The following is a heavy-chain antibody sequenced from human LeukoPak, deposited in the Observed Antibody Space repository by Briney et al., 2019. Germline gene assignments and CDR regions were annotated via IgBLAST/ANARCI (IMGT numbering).Heavy chain of an antibody. CDR3: ASTFYGDSPPY. Sequence: GGSLRLSCAASGFTFSSYSMSWVRQAPGKGLEWVSVIYSGGSTYYADSVKGRFTISRDNSKNTLYLQMNSLRAEDTAVYYCASTFYGDSPPYWGQGTLVTVSS. CDR1: GFTFSSYS. V-gene: IGHV3-66*01. CDR2: IYSGGST. J-gene: IGHJ4*02. D-gene: IGHD4-17*01.